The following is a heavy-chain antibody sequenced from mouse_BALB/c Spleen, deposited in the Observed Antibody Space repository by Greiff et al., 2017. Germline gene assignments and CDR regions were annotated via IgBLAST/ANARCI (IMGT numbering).Heavy chain of an antibody. CDR2: ISSGGSYT. D-gene: IGHD2-3*01. J-gene: IGHJ4*01. CDR1: GFTFSSYA. CDR3: ARVGSMMVRGDY. Sequence: EVKLMESGGGLVKPGGSLKLSCAASGFTFSSYAMSWVRQSPEKRLEWVAEISSGGSYTYYPDTVTGRFTISRDNAKNTLYLEMSSLRSEDTAMYYCARVGSMMVRGDYWGQGTSVTVSS. V-gene: IGHV5-9-4*01.